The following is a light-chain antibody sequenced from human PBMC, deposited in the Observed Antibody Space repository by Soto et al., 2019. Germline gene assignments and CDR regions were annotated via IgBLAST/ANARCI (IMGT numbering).Light chain of an antibody. CDR1: QSVSSK. CDR2: GAS. V-gene: IGKV3D-15*01. J-gene: IGKJ5*01. CDR3: QQYNNWPFS. Sequence: ETVMTQSPATLSVSPVERATLSSMASQSVSSKLAWYQQRPGQAPRLLIYGASTRATDIPARFSGSGSGTEFTLSISSLQSEDSAIYFCQQYNNWPFSFGQGTRLEI.